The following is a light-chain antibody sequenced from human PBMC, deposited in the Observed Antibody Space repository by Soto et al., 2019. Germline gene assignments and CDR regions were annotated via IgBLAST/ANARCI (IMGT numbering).Light chain of an antibody. J-gene: IGKJ1*01. CDR1: QSVSSN. V-gene: IGKV3-15*01. CDR3: QQYDDWPPT. CDR2: GAS. Sequence: EIVLTQSPATLSVSPGERATLSCRASQSVSSNLVWYQQKPGQAPRALIYGASTRASGIPARFSGSGSGTEFTLTISSLQSEDVAVYYCQQYDDWPPTFGQGTKVEIK.